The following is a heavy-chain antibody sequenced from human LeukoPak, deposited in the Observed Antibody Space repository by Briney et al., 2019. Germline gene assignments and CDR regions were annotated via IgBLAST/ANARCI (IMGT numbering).Heavy chain of an antibody. J-gene: IGHJ4*02. D-gene: IGHD2-21*01. CDR1: GASISSGTYY. CDR2: LYYGGNT. CDR3: ARHVVGPGYSSIPNLDY. Sequence: PSETLSLTCSVSGASISSGTYYWAWIRPPPGKGLEWIGSLYYGGNTHYNPSLESRVAISVDTSRNHLSVRLTSVTAADTAVYYCARHVVGPGYSSIPNLDYWGQGTQVTVSS. V-gene: IGHV4-39*01.